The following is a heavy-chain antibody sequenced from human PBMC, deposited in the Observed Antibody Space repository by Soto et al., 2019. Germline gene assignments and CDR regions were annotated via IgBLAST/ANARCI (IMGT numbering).Heavy chain of an antibody. CDR2: ISSSSSYI. CDR1: GFTFSSYA. CDR3: AREDARPRMDV. V-gene: IGHV3-21*01. J-gene: IGHJ6*02. Sequence: EVQLLESGGGLVQPGGSLRLSCAASGFTFSSYAMSWVRQAPGKGLEWVSSISSSSSYIYYADSVKGRFTISRDNAKNSLYLQMNSLRAEDTAVYYCAREDARPRMDVWGQGTTVTVSS.